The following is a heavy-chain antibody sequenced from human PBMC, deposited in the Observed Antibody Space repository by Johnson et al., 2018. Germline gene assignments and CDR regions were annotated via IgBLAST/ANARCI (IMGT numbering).Heavy chain of an antibody. CDR2: IRSKAYGGTT. V-gene: IGHV3-49*05. Sequence: VQLVQSGGGLVKPGRSLRLSCTASGFTFGDYAMSWFRQAPGKGLEWVGFIRSKAYGGTTEYAASVKGRFTISRDDSKSIAYLQMNSLKTEDTAVYYVTRPGYSSGWYLAEYFQHWGQGTLVTVSS. D-gene: IGHD6-19*01. CDR1: GFTFGDYA. CDR3: TRPGYSSGWYLAEYFQH. J-gene: IGHJ1*01.